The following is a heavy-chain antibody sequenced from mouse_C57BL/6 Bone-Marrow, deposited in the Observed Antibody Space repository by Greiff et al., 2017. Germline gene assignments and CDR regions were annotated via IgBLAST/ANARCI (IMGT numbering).Heavy chain of an antibody. CDR1: GFTFSDYY. D-gene: IGHD2-1*01. Sequence: EVKVVESGGGLVQPGGSLKLSCAASGFTFSDYYMYWVRQTPEKRLEWVAYISNGGGSTYYPDTVKGRFTISRDNAKNTLYLQMSRLKSEDTAMYYCARHEGGNSCWYFDVWGTGTTVTVSS. V-gene: IGHV5-12*01. CDR3: ARHEGGNSCWYFDV. CDR2: ISNGGGST. J-gene: IGHJ1*03.